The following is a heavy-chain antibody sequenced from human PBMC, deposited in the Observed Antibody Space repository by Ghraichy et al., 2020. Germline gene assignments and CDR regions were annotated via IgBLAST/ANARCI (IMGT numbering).Heavy chain of an antibody. V-gene: IGHV3-23*01. J-gene: IGHJ4*02. CDR3: AKEGSYYDYIWGQNYFDY. Sequence: GSLRLSCTASGFTFSSYALSWVRQSPGKGLEWVSGISASGGSTYYADSVKGRFTIIRDNSKNTLYVQMNSLRAEDTALYYCAKEGSYYDYIWGQNYFDYWGQGTLVTVSS. CDR2: ISASGGST. D-gene: IGHD3-16*01. CDR1: GFTFSSYA.